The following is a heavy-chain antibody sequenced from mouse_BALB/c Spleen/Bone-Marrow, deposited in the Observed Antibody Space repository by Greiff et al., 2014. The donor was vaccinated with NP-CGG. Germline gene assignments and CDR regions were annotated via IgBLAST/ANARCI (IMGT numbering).Heavy chain of an antibody. CDR2: INPYDGGT. J-gene: IGHJ3*01. CDR1: GYSFTGYT. CDR3: AREGGYDGYYPLAY. Sequence: EVKLMESGPELVKPGASMKISCKASGYSFTGYTMNWVKQSHGKNLEWIGLINPYDGGTSYDQKFKGKATLTVDKSSSTAYMEFLSLTSEDSAVYYCAREGGYDGYYPLAYWGQGTLVTVSA. D-gene: IGHD2-3*01. V-gene: IGHV1-18*01.